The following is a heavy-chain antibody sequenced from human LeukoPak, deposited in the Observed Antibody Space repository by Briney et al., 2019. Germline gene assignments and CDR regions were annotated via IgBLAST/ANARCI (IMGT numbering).Heavy chain of an antibody. V-gene: IGHV5-51*01. J-gene: IGHJ5*02. CDR2: IYPGDSDT. Sequence: GESLKISCKGSGYSFASKWIGWVRQMPGKGLEWMGIIYPGDSDTRYSPSFQGQVTISAGKSISTAYLQWSSLKASDTAMYYCARSSSGLSGWFDPWGQGTLVTVSS. D-gene: IGHD6-19*01. CDR3: ARSSSGLSGWFDP. CDR1: GYSFASKW.